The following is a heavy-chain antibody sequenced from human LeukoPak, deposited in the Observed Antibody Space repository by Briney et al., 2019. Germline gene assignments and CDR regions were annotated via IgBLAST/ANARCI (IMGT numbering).Heavy chain of an antibody. J-gene: IGHJ4*02. CDR3: ARADSGTYSINY. V-gene: IGHV1-2*02. Sequence: EASVKVSCKASGYTFTGYNIHWVRQAPGQGLEWMGWMIPNSGDTNTAQRFQDRVAMTRDTSINTAYMELTGLRSDDTAIYYCARADSGTYSINYWGQGTSVTVFS. CDR1: GYTFTGYN. CDR2: MIPNSGDT. D-gene: IGHD1-26*01.